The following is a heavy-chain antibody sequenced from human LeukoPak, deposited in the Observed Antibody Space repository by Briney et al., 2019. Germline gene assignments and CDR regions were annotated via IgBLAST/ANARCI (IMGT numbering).Heavy chain of an antibody. CDR3: ARVVDHYYYMDV. CDR1: GGTFSSYA. CDR2: IIPIFGTA. Sequence: GASVKVSCKASGGTFSSYAISWVRQAPGQGLEWMGGIIPIFGTANYAQKFQGRVTITTDESTSTAYMELSSLRSEDTAVYYCARVVDHYYYMDVWGKGTTVTVSS. V-gene: IGHV1-69*05. J-gene: IGHJ6*03. D-gene: IGHD2-15*01.